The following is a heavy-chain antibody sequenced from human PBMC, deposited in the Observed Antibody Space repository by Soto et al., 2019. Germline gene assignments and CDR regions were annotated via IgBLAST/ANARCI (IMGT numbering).Heavy chain of an antibody. CDR3: AREYDYDSSGYSYPHFDY. Sequence: ASVKVSCKASGYTFTSYGISWVRQAPGQGLEWMGGISAFNGKTNYAQKLQGRVTMTTDTSTSTAYMELRSLRSEDTAVYYCAREYDYDSSGYSYPHFDYWGQGTLVTVSS. D-gene: IGHD3-22*01. V-gene: IGHV1-18*01. CDR1: GYTFTSYG. J-gene: IGHJ4*02. CDR2: ISAFNGKT.